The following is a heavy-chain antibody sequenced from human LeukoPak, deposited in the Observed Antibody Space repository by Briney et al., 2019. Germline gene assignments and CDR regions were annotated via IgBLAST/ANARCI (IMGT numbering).Heavy chain of an antibody. V-gene: IGHV4-61*02. D-gene: IGHD3-16*01. CDR3: AGGKATFDY. CDR1: GGSISSGSYY. J-gene: IGHJ4*02. Sequence: SETLSLTCTVSGGSISSGSYYWSWIRQPAGKGLEWIGRIYTSGSTNYNPSLKSRVTISVDTSKNQFSLKLSSVTAADTAVYYWAGGKATFDYWGQGTLVTVSS. CDR2: IYTSGST.